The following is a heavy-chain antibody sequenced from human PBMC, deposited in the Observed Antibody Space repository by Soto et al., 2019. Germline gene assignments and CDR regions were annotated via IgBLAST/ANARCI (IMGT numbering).Heavy chain of an antibody. D-gene: IGHD3-16*01. Sequence: EVQLVESGGGLVEPGGSLRLSCAASGFTLSNAWMSWVRQAPGKGLEWVGRIQSKSVGGATVYAPPVRGRFTIARDDSKNTLDLQMSSLKTEDTAMYYSTRLNLGNLDYWGQGTLVTVSS. J-gene: IGHJ4*02. CDR3: TRLNLGNLDY. V-gene: IGHV3-15*01. CDR1: GFTLSNAW. CDR2: IQSKSVGGAT.